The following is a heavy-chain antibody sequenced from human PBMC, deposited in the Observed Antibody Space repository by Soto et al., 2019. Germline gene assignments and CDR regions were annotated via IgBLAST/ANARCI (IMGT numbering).Heavy chain of an antibody. Sequence: GGSLRLSCSASGFTFSSYAMHWVRQAPGKGLEYVSAISSNGGSTYYADYVKGRFTISRDNSKNTLYLQMSSLRAEDTAVYYCVKDSMSDSSGSKRQNYYYYYGMDVWGQGTTVTVSS. V-gene: IGHV3-64D*06. CDR1: GFTFSSYA. J-gene: IGHJ6*02. CDR3: VKDSMSDSSGSKRQNYYYYYGMDV. D-gene: IGHD3-22*01. CDR2: ISSNGGST.